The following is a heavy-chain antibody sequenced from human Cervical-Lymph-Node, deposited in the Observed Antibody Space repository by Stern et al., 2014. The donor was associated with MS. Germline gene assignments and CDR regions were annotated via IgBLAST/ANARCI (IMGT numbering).Heavy chain of an antibody. D-gene: IGHD6-19*01. J-gene: IGHJ4*02. CDR2: ISTSGIYK. CDR1: GFTVSSYS. CDR3: TRAAGITASGSHFDY. Sequence: EVQLVESGGGLVKPGGSLRLSCAASGFTVSSYSMNWVRQAPGKGLEWVSSISTSGIYKYYPDSVKVRFTISRDTAKNSLYLQMSSLRAEDTAVYYCTRAAGITASGSHFDYWGQGILVTVSS. V-gene: IGHV3-21*01.